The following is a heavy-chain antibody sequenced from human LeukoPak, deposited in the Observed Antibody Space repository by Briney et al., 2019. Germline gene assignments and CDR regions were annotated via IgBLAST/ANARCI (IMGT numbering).Heavy chain of an antibody. Sequence: GGSLRLSCAASEFSVGSNYMTWVRQAPGKGLEWVANIKQDGSEKYYVDSVKGRFTISRDNAKNSLYLQMNSLRAEDTAVYYCARDKDDFWSGYYTNYYYYYMDVWGKGTTVTVSS. CDR1: EFSVGSNY. D-gene: IGHD3-3*01. CDR2: IKQDGSEK. J-gene: IGHJ6*03. V-gene: IGHV3-7*01. CDR3: ARDKDDFWSGYYTNYYYYYMDV.